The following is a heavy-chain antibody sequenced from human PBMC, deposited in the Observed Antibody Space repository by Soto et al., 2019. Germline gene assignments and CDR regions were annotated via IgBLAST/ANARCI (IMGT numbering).Heavy chain of an antibody. CDR3: ASLILSGMATTLFDY. D-gene: IGHD3-10*01. Sequence: EVQLLESGGGLVQPGGSLRLSCAASGFSFSSYAMVWVRQAPGKGLEWVSVISARGGSLYFADSVKGRFTISRDNSKNTLYLQMNSLRAEDTAVYYCASLILSGMATTLFDYWGQGTLVTVSS. CDR2: ISARGGSL. CDR1: GFSFSSYA. V-gene: IGHV3-23*01. J-gene: IGHJ4*02.